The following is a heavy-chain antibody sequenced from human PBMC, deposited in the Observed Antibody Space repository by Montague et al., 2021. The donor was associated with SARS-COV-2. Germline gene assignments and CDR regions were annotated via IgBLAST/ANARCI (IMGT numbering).Heavy chain of an antibody. CDR3: ARGTHAVGITPVFRY. Sequence: SETLPLTCAVYGGSFHIFSWGWIRQSPRKGLEWIGEVDHSGYTKYNPSLKSRVTISVDTSKNQFSLNLTSVTAADTAMYYCARGTHAVGITPVFRYWGQGTQVAVSS. J-gene: IGHJ4*02. CDR2: VDHSGYT. D-gene: IGHD1-26*01. V-gene: IGHV4-34*01. CDR1: GGSFHIFS.